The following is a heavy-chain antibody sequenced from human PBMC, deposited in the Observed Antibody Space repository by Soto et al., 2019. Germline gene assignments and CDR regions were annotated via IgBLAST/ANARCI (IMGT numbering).Heavy chain of an antibody. CDR2: IYHSGST. CDR1: SGSISSSNW. CDR3: ARDDRKLSYGGFDL. Sequence: SETLSLTCAVSSGSISSSNWWSWVRQPPGKGLEWIGEIYHSGSTNYNPSLKSRVTISVDKSKNQFSLKLSSVTAADTAVYYCARDDRKLSYGGFDLWGQGTMVTVSS. J-gene: IGHJ4*02. V-gene: IGHV4-4*02. D-gene: IGHD2-15*01.